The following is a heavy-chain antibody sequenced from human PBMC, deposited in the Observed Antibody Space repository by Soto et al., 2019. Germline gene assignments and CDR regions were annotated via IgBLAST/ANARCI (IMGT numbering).Heavy chain of an antibody. CDR1: GASISSGDYY. D-gene: IGHD3-22*01. Sequence: QVQLQESGPGLVKPSQTLSLTCTVSGASISSGDYYWSWIRQPPGKGLEWIGYIYYTGSTYYNPSLKSRVTISVDTSKNXLSLKLSSVTAADTAVYYCARAFDDSSGYYGGLGYWGQGTLVTVSS. J-gene: IGHJ4*02. V-gene: IGHV4-30-4*01. CDR3: ARAFDDSSGYYGGLGY. CDR2: IYYTGST.